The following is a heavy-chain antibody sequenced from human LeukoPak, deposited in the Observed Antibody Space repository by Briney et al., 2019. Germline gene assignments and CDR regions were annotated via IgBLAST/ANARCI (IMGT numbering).Heavy chain of an antibody. CDR1: GFTFSSYA. V-gene: IGHV3-23*01. Sequence: GGSLRLSCAASGFTFSSYAMSWVRQAPGKGLEWVSSITGSSASTYYADSVKGRFTISRDNSKNTLYLQMNSLRAEDTAIYYCARDGSDWGQGTLVTVSS. CDR3: ARDGSD. CDR2: ITGSSAST. J-gene: IGHJ4*02.